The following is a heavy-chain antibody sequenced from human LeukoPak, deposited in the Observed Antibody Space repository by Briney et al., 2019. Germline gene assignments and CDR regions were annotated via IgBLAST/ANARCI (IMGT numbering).Heavy chain of an antibody. CDR3: EDGIRDAFDI. CDR2: IYPGDSDT. V-gene: IGHV5-51*01. Sequence: GESLKISCKGSGDIFTTYWIAWVRQMPGKGLEWMGIIYPGDSDTSYSPSFQGQVTISADKSISTAYLQWSSLKASDTAMFHAEDGIRDAFDIWGQGTMVTVSS. CDR1: GDIFTTYW. D-gene: IGHD2-21*01. J-gene: IGHJ3*02.